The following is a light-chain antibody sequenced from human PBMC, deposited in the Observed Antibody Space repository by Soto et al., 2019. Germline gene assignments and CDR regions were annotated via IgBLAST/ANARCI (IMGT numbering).Light chain of an antibody. CDR3: QQRSNWPRT. CDR1: QSVSSY. J-gene: IGKJ1*01. V-gene: IGKV3-11*01. CDR2: DAS. Sequence: EIVLTQSPATLSLSPGERVTLSCRASQSVSSYLAWYQQKPGQAPRLLIYDASHRATGIPARFRGSGSGTDFTLTISSLEPEDFAVYYCQQRSNWPRTFGQGTKVDIK.